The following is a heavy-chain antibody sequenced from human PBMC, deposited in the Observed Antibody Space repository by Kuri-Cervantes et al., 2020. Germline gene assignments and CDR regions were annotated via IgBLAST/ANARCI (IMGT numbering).Heavy chain of an antibody. CDR2: INHSGST. D-gene: IGHD3-10*01. CDR1: GFTFSDYY. CDR3: ASRVQGVRKNEGGFDY. J-gene: IGHJ4*02. Sequence: ESLKISCAASGFTFSDYYMSWIRQPPGKGLEWIGEINHSGSTNYNPSLKSRVTISVDTSKNQFSLKLSSVTAADTAVYYCASRVQGVRKNEGGFDYWGQGTLVTVSS. V-gene: IGHV4-34*01.